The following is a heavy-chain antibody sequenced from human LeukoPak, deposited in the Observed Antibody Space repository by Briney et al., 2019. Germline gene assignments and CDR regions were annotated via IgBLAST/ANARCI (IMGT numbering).Heavy chain of an antibody. Sequence: TGGPLRLSCAPSGFTFSSFDMHWVRQRPDKGLEWVAFIKFDGSQKYYADSVRGRFTVSRYNSRNMLYLQLDSLRDDDTAVYFCARRLHDSGSYSADYWGQGTLVTVSS. CDR1: GFTFSSFD. CDR3: ARRLHDSGSYSADY. D-gene: IGHD3-10*01. CDR2: IKFDGSQK. J-gene: IGHJ4*02. V-gene: IGHV3-30*02.